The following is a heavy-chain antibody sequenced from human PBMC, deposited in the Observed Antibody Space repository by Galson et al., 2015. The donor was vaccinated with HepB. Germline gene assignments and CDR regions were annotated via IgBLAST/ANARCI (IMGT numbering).Heavy chain of an antibody. D-gene: IGHD3-22*01. CDR3: ARDGPFTMIVVVTPRYFDY. CDR2: ISSSSSTI. J-gene: IGHJ4*02. V-gene: IGHV3-48*01. CDR1: GFTFSSYS. Sequence: SLRLSCAASGFTFSSYSMNWVRQAPGKGLEWVSYISSSSSTIYYADSVKGRFTISRDNAKNSLYLQMNSLRAEDTAVYYCARDGPFTMIVVVTPRYFDYWGQGTLVTVSS.